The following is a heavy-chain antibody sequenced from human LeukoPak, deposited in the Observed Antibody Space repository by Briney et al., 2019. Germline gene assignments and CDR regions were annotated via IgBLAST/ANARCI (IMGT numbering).Heavy chain of an antibody. CDR2: ISSSSSFR. V-gene: IGHV3-21*04. CDR3: AKDLHYDILTGYFPY. D-gene: IGHD3-9*01. J-gene: IGHJ4*02. CDR1: GFNFSSYS. Sequence: GGSLRLSCAASGFNFSSYSMNWVRQAPGKGLEWVSSISSSSSFRYYADSVKGRFTISRDNAKNSLYLQMNSLRAEDTAVYYCAKDLHYDILTGYFPYWGQGTLVTVSS.